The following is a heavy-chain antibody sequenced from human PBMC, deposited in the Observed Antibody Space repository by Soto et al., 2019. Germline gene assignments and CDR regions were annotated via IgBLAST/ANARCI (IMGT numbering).Heavy chain of an antibody. CDR2: IYYSGST. V-gene: IGHV4-31*03. D-gene: IGHD5-18*01. Sequence: PSETLSLTCTVSGGSISSGGYYWSWIRQHPGKGLEWIGYIYYSGSTYYNPSLKSRVTISVDTSKNQFSLKLSSVTAADTAVYYCARGGDTAMAEYYYYYYGMDVWGQGTTVTVSS. CDR3: ARGGDTAMAEYYYYYYGMDV. J-gene: IGHJ6*02. CDR1: GGSISSGGYY.